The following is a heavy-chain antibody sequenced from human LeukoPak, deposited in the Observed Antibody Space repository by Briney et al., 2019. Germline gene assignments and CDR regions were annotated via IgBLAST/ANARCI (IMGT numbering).Heavy chain of an antibody. V-gene: IGHV3-30*04. Sequence: PGGSLRLSCAASGFTFSSYAMHWVRQAPGKGLGWVAVISYDGSNKYYADSVKGRFTISRDNSKNTLYLQMNSLRAEDTAVYYCARDRLFYGDPPDGGMDVWGQGTTVTVSS. CDR2: ISYDGSNK. D-gene: IGHD4-17*01. J-gene: IGHJ6*02. CDR1: GFTFSSYA. CDR3: ARDRLFYGDPPDGGMDV.